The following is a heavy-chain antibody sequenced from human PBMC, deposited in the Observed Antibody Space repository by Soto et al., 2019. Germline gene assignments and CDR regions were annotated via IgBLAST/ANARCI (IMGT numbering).Heavy chain of an antibody. CDR1: GFTFSSYG. D-gene: IGHD6-13*01. CDR2: IWYDGSNK. Sequence: GGSLRLSCAASGFTFSSYGMHWVRQAPGKGLEWVAVIWYDGSNKYYADSVKGRFTISRDNSKNTLYLQMNSLRAEDTAVYYCARAAAGNWFDPWGQGTLVTVSS. CDR3: ARAAAGNWFDP. V-gene: IGHV3-33*01. J-gene: IGHJ5*02.